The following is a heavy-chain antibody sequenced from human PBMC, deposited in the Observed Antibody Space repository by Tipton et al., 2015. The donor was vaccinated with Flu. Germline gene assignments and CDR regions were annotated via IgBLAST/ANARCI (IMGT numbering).Heavy chain of an antibody. CDR1: GGSLSTSTDY. CDR2: IYDSGTT. V-gene: IGHV4-39*07. J-gene: IGHJ4*02. Sequence: GLVKPSETLSLTCTVSGGSLSTSTDYGGWIRQSPGKGLEYLASIYDSGTTYYNPSLESRVTISIDTSKNQFSLRLSSVTAADTAIYYCARLKMATKLLIFDCWGQGSLVTVSS. D-gene: IGHD5-24*01. CDR3: ARLKMATKLLIFDC.